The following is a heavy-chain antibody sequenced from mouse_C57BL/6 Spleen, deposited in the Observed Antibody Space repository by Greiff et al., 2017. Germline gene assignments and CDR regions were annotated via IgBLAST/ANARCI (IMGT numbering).Heavy chain of an antibody. V-gene: IGHV5-4*01. CDR2: ISDGGSYT. J-gene: IGHJ3*01. CDR1: GFTFSSYA. CDR3: ARDWGLYDGFAY. D-gene: IGHD2-3*01. Sequence: EVKLQESGGGLVKPGGSLKLSCAASGFTFSSYAMSWVRQTPEKRLEWVATISDGGSYTYYPANVKGRFTIARDNAKNNLYLQMSHLKSEDTAMYYGARDWGLYDGFAYWGQGTLVTVSA.